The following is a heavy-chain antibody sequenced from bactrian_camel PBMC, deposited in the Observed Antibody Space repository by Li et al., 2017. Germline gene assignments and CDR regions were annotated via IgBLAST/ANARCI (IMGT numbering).Heavy chain of an antibody. J-gene: IGHJ7*01. CDR1: AFPFSSYG. Sequence: QLVESGGELAQPGGSLRLTCEASAFPFSSYGMHWVRQVPGKGLVWVSRITGGGDITWYADSVKGRFTISRDNAKNTVYLRLNAMKPEDTAVYYCVREGGYYAMDYWGKGTQVTVS. CDR2: ITGGGDIT. V-gene: IGHV3S25*01.